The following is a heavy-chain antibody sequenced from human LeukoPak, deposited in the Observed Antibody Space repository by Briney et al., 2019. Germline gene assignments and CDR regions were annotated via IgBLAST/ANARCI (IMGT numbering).Heavy chain of an antibody. CDR3: ARAMMVVANLWGVFDY. D-gene: IGHD3-22*01. CDR2: ISGSGGSI. J-gene: IGHJ4*02. CDR1: GFTFSNYA. V-gene: IGHV3-23*01. Sequence: GGSLRLSCAASGFTFSNYAMNWVRQAPGKGLEWVSGISGSGGSIYYAGSVKGRFTISRDNAKNTLYLQMNSLRAEDTAIYYCARAMMVVANLWGVFDYWGQGALVTVSS.